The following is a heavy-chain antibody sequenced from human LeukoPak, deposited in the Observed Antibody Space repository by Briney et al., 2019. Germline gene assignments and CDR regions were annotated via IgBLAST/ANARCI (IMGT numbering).Heavy chain of an antibody. V-gene: IGHV4-38-2*01. CDR2: IYHSDST. CDR1: GYSISSGYY. CDR3: ARLWFDGWGYNWNVKFDY. J-gene: IGHJ4*02. Sequence: SETLSLTCAVSGYSISSGYYWGWILQPPGKGLEWIGSIYHSDSTYYNPSLKSRVIISVDTSKNQFSLKLSSVTAADTAVYYCARLWFDGWGYNWNVKFDYWGQGTLVTVSS. D-gene: IGHD1-20*01.